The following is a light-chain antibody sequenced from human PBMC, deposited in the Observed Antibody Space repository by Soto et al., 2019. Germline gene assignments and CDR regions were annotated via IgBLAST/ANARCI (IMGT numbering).Light chain of an antibody. V-gene: IGLV2-14*01. CDR2: EVS. CDR3: SSYTSSSTLV. J-gene: IGLJ1*01. CDR1: SEDVGGYDY. Sequence: SARTQPASVSGSLGQSTTTSCSGTSEDVGGYDYVSWYQHHPGKAPKLMISEVSNRPSGLSNRFSGSKSGSTASLTISGLQAEDEADYYCSSYTSSSTLVFGSGTKVTVL.